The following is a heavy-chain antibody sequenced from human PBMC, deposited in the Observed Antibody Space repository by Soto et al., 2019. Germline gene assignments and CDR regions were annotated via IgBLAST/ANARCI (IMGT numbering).Heavy chain of an antibody. D-gene: IGHD6-6*01. CDR1: GYTVSSYG. CDR3: ASDCSLATRQRYYGMDV. J-gene: IGHJ6*02. V-gene: IGHV1-18*01. CDR2: ISVYNGNT. Sequence: ASVKVSCKASGYTVSSYGMRLVRQAPGQGLEGMGWISVYNGNTNYAQKLQGRVTMTTDTSTSPAYMELRSLRSDHAAVYSCASDCSLATRQRYYGMDVWGQGIKVTVSS.